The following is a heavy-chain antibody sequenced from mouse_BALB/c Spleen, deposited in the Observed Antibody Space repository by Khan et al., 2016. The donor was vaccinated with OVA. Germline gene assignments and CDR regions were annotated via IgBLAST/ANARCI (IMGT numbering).Heavy chain of an antibody. V-gene: IGHV14-3*02. J-gene: IGHJ3*01. CDR2: IDPLNGNT. CDR1: GFKIKDTY. CDR3: ARPTWFAY. Sequence: VQLQQSGAELVKPGASVKLSCTASGFKIKDTYIHCVKQRPEQGLEWIGRIDPLNGNTKYDPKFQGKATMTADTSSNTAYLQLSSLTSEAAAVYYCARPTWFAYWGQGTLVTVSA.